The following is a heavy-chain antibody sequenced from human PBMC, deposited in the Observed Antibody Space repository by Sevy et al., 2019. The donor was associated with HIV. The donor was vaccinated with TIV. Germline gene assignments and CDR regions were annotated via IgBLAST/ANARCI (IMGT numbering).Heavy chain of an antibody. CDR3: TTHAGIAAAGRVFDY. CDR1: GFTFSDHY. CDR2: TRNKADSYTT. V-gene: IGHV3-72*01. Sequence: GGSLRLSCAASGFTFSDHYMEWVRQAPGKGLEWVGRTRNKADSYTTEYAASVKGRFTISRDDSKNSLYLQMNSLKTEDTAVYFCTTHAGIAAAGRVFDYWGQGTLVTVSS. J-gene: IGHJ4*02. D-gene: IGHD6-13*01.